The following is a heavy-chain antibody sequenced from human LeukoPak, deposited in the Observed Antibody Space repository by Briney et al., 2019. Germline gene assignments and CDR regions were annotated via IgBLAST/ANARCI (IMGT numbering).Heavy chain of an antibody. CDR3: ARATWELLTAFDY. Sequence: SETLSLTRTVSGGSIGSYYWSWIRQPAGKGLEWIGRIYTSGSTNYNPSLKSRVTMSVDTSKNQFSLKLSSVTAADTAVYYCARATWELLTAFDYWGQGTLVTVSS. V-gene: IGHV4-4*07. CDR2: IYTSGST. J-gene: IGHJ4*02. D-gene: IGHD1-26*01. CDR1: GGSIGSYY.